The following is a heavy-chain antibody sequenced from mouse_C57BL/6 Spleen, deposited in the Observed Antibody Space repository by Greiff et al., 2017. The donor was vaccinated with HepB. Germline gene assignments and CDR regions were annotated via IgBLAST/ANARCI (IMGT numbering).Heavy chain of an antibody. Sequence: VQLQQSGAELARPGASVKMSCKASGYTFTSYTMHWVKQRPGQGLEWIGYINPSSGYTKYNQKFKDKATLTADKSSSTAYMQLSSLTSEDSAVYYCARSYYGSRAYAIDYWGQGTSVTVSS. D-gene: IGHD1-1*01. CDR1: GYTFTSYT. CDR3: ARSYYGSRAYAIDY. CDR2: INPSSGYT. V-gene: IGHV1-4*01. J-gene: IGHJ4*01.